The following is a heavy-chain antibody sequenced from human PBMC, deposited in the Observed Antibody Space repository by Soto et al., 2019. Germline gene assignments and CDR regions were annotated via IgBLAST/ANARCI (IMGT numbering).Heavy chain of an antibody. CDR1: GYTFTSYG. CDR3: ARDRTVTTGEDGMDV. V-gene: IGHV1-18*01. D-gene: IGHD4-17*01. Sequence: ASVKVSCKASGYTFTSYGISWVRQAPGQGLEWMGWISAYNGNTNYAQKLQGRVTMTTDTSTSTAYMELRSLRSDDTAVYYCARDRTVTTGEDGMDVWGQGTSVTVSS. J-gene: IGHJ6*02. CDR2: ISAYNGNT.